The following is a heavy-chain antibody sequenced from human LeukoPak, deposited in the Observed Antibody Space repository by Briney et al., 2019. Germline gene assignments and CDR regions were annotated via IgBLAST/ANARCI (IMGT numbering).Heavy chain of an antibody. D-gene: IGHD4-23*01. J-gene: IGHJ3*01. Sequence: SGTLSLTCAVYGGAFSSYYWSWIRQPPGKGLEWIGQIDHSGSTNFNPSLKSRVTMSLDTTKKQVSLNLNSVTAADTAVYYCARVLLVTPVAAFDVWGQGTMVAVSS. CDR3: ARVLLVTPVAAFDV. CDR2: IDHSGST. CDR1: GGAFSSYY. V-gene: IGHV4-34*01.